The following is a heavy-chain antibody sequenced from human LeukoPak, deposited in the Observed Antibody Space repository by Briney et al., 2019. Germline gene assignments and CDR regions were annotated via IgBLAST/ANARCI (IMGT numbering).Heavy chain of an antibody. CDR2: IGTYGGDT. CDR3: ARDLWNFYDDSGYNRDFDS. V-gene: IGHV1-18*01. CDR1: TSR. J-gene: IGHJ5*01. Sequence: ASVTVSCKATSRISWVRQAPGQGLEWMGWIGTYGGDTYYAQKFQGRITVTIDTSTSTVYMELRNLRSDDTAVYYCARDLWNFYDDSGYNRDFDSWGQGTLVTVSS. D-gene: IGHD3-22*01.